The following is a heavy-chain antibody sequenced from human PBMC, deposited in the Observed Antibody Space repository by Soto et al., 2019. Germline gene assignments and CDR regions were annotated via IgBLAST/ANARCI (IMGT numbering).Heavy chain of an antibody. CDR3: ARDTPPTDY. Sequence: QVQLVQSGAEVKKPGASVKVSCKTSGYTFTSYHISWVRQAPGQGLEWMGWIRAYNTNTNYAQKFQGRVTMTTDTLTSTAYMALTTLTSDDTAVYYCARDTPPTDYWGQGTLVTVSS. V-gene: IGHV1-18*01. CDR1: GYTFTSYH. J-gene: IGHJ4*02. CDR2: IRAYNTNT.